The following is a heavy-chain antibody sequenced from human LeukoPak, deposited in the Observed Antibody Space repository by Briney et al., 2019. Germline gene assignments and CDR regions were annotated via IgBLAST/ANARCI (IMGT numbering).Heavy chain of an antibody. D-gene: IGHD3-22*01. J-gene: IGHJ6*02. Sequence: SETLSLTCTVTGGSISTYFWSWIRQPAGKGLEWIGRLYTSGSTNYNPSLKSRLTMSADTSKNQFSLNLRSVTAADTAIYYYARDRVDSSGYYYYYGIDVWGQGTAVTVSS. CDR3: ARDRVDSSGYYYYYGIDV. CDR2: LYTSGST. V-gene: IGHV4-4*07. CDR1: GGSISTYF.